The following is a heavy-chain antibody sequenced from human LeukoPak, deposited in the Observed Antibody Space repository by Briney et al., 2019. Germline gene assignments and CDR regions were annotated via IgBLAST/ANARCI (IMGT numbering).Heavy chain of an antibody. V-gene: IGHV3-33*03. D-gene: IGHD1-14*01. CDR2: IWYGGSNK. CDR1: GFTFSSYG. Sequence: GGSLRLSCAASGFTFSSYGMHWVRQAPGKGLEWVAVIWYGGSNKYYADSVKGRFTISRDNAKNSLYLQMNSLRAEDMALYYCAKGSSSRIKNLVDIWGQGTMVTVSS. CDR3: AKGSSSRIKNLVDI. J-gene: IGHJ3*02.